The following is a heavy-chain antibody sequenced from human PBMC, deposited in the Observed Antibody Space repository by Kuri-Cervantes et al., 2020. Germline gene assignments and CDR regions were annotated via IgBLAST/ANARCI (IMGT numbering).Heavy chain of an antibody. V-gene: IGHV3-30*03. J-gene: IGHJ6*02. CDR2: ISYDGSNK. D-gene: IGHD3-10*01. Sequence: LSLTCAASGFTFSSYGMHWVRQTPGKGLEWVAVISYDGSNKYYADSVKGRFTISRDNSKNTLYLQMNSLRAEDTAVYYCARGALWFGDYRAYGMDVWGQGTTGTVSS. CDR1: GFTFSSYG. CDR3: ARGALWFGDYRAYGMDV.